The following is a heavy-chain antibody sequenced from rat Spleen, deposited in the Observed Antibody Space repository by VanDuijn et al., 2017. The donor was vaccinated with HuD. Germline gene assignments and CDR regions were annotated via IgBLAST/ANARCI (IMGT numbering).Heavy chain of an antibody. J-gene: IGHJ3*01. CDR1: GFTFSNYD. D-gene: IGHD1-10*01. CDR3: TTENYWFAY. Sequence: EVQLVESGGGLVQPGNSLKLSCAVSGFTFSNYDMAWVRQAPTKGPEWVASISFDGSTTYYRDSVKGRFTISRDNTKSTLYLQMNSLGSEDTATYYCTTENYWFAYWGQGTLVTVSS. CDR2: ISFDGSTT. V-gene: IGHV5S23*01.